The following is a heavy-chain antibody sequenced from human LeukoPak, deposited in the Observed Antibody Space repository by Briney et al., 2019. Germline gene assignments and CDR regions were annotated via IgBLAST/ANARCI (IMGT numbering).Heavy chain of an antibody. Sequence: AAVQVSYQASGYNFTRYGISGERQAPGQGLKWMGWISAYNGNTNYAQKLQGRVTMTTDTSTSTAYMELRSLRSDDTAVYYCARNIVGGFVDTAMVIDYWGQGTLVTVSS. CDR3: ARNIVGGFVDTAMVIDY. J-gene: IGHJ4*02. D-gene: IGHD5-18*01. CDR1: GYNFTRYG. V-gene: IGHV1-18*01. CDR2: ISAYNGNT.